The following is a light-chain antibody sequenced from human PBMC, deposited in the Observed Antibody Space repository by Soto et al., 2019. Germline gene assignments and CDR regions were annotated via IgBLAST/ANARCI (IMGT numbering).Light chain of an antibody. CDR1: QTISSW. Sequence: DVQLTQSPSFMSLSAGDRVTITCRASQTISSWLAWYQQKPGKAPELLIYDASTLESGVPSRFSGSGSGTEFSLTISSLQPDDFATFYCQQYSSFSRTFGQGTKVDIK. V-gene: IGKV1-5*01. CDR2: DAS. CDR3: QQYSSFSRT. J-gene: IGKJ1*01.